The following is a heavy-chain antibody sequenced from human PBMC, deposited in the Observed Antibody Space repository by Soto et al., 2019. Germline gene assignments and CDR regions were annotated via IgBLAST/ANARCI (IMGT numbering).Heavy chain of an antibody. V-gene: IGHV4-39*01. Sequence: SETLSLTCTVSGGSISSSSYYWGWIRQPPGKGLEWIGSIYYSGSTYYNPSLKSRVTISVDTSKNQFSLKLSSVTAADTAVYYCARPSITIFGVVMDSYYYYMDVWGKGTTVTVSS. CDR3: ARPSITIFGVVMDSYYYYMDV. J-gene: IGHJ6*03. CDR1: GGSISSSSYY. CDR2: IYYSGST. D-gene: IGHD3-3*01.